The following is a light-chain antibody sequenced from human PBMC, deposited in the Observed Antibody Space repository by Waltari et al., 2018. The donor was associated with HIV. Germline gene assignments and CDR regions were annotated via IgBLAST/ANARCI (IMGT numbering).Light chain of an antibody. Sequence: SYELPQQPSVSVSPGPTAMLPSSGDALQKKSPYCYQQKSGPAPVLVIYEDSKRPSGIPERFSGSSSGTMATLTISGAQVEDEADYYCYSTDSSDWVFGGGTKLTVL. CDR3: YSTDSSDWV. V-gene: IGLV3-10*01. CDR2: EDS. CDR1: ALQKKS. J-gene: IGLJ3*02.